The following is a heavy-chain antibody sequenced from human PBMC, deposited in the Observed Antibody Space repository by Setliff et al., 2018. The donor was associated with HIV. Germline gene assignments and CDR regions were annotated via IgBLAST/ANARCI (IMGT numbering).Heavy chain of an antibody. Sequence: SETLSLTCTVSGGSIRRSSYYWGWIRQPPGKGLEWIGSFSYSESTYYNPSLKSRVTISVDTSKNQFSLKLSSVTAADTAVYYCARRGQDYQLGYYYYYMDVWGRGTTV. D-gene: IGHD2-2*01. V-gene: IGHV4-39*01. CDR2: FSYSEST. CDR1: GGSIRRSSYY. CDR3: ARRGQDYQLGYYYYYMDV. J-gene: IGHJ6*03.